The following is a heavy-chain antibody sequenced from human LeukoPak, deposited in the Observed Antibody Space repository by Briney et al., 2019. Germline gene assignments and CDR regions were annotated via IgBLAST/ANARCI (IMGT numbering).Heavy chain of an antibody. J-gene: IGHJ6*02. CDR2: INPNSGDT. CDR1: GYTFTGYY. CDR3: ARGTRYGPPGGYGMDV. Sequence: ASVKVSCKASGYTFTGYYVHWVRQAPGQGLEWMGRINPNSGDTNYAQKFQGRVTMTRDTSISTAYMELSRLRSDDTAVYYCARGTRYGPPGGYGMDVWGQGTTVTVPS. D-gene: IGHD4-17*01. V-gene: IGHV1-2*06.